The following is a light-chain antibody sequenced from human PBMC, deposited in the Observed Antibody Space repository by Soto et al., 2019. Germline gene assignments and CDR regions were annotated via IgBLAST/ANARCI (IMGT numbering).Light chain of an antibody. CDR2: GAS. J-gene: IGKJ5*01. Sequence: EIVLTQSPGTLSLSPGERATLSRRASQSFSSSYLAWYQQKPGQAPRLLIYGASSRATGIPDRVSGSGSGTDFTLTISRLEPEDFAVYYCQQYGSSPSITFGQGTRLEI. V-gene: IGKV3-20*01. CDR3: QQYGSSPSIT. CDR1: QSFSSSY.